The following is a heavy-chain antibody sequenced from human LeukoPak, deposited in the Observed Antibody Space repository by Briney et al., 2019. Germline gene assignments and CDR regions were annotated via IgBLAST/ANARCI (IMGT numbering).Heavy chain of an antibody. J-gene: IGHJ4*02. V-gene: IGHV3-48*04. Sequence: PGRSLRLSCAASGFSFRIFGMHWVRQAPGKGLEWVSYISSSSSTIYYADSVKGRFTISRDNAKNLLFLQMNSLRAEDTAVYYCVRDYYDSSGYYRGDYWGQGTLVTVSS. CDR2: ISSSSSTI. D-gene: IGHD3-22*01. CDR1: GFSFRIFG. CDR3: VRDYYDSSGYYRGDY.